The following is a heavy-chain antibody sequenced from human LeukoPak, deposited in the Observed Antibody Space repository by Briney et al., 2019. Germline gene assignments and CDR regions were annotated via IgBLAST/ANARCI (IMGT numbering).Heavy chain of an antibody. CDR1: GGSISSGAYY. CDR2: FYYSGST. Sequence: SETLSLTCTVSGGSISSGAYYWSWIRQHPGNGLHWIGNFYYSGSTCYNSSPKSRVTISVDTSKNQFSLKLSSVTDADTAVFYCARGPAYDSSGYYYPRGYDYWGQGALVTVSS. CDR3: ARGPAYDSSGYYYPRGYDY. V-gene: IGHV4-31*03. D-gene: IGHD3-22*01. J-gene: IGHJ4*02.